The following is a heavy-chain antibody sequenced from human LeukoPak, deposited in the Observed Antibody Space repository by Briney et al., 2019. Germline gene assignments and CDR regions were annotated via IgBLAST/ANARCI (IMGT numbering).Heavy chain of an antibody. CDR2: IYPGDSDT. V-gene: IGHV5-51*01. J-gene: IGHJ5*02. D-gene: IGHD6-6*01. Sequence: GESLQISCKGSGYSFTSYWIGWVRQMPGKGLEWMGIIYPGDSDTRYSPSFQGQVTISADKSISTAYLQWSSLKASDTAMYYCARFGHSSSSGVWFDPWGQGTLVTVSS. CDR1: GYSFTSYW. CDR3: ARFGHSSSSGVWFDP.